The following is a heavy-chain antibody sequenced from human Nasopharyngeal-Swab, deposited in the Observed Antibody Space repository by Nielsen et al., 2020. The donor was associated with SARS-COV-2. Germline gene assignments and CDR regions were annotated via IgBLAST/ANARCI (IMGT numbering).Heavy chain of an antibody. V-gene: IGHV1-18*04. CDR2: ISAYNGNT. Sequence: ASVKVSCKASGYTFTSYGISWVRQAPGQGLEWMGWISAYNGNTNYAQKLQGRVTMTTDTSTSTVYMELSSLRSEDTAVYYCAREGYDSSGYYPIDYWGQGTLVTVSS. D-gene: IGHD3-22*01. CDR3: AREGYDSSGYYPIDY. J-gene: IGHJ4*02. CDR1: GYTFTSYG.